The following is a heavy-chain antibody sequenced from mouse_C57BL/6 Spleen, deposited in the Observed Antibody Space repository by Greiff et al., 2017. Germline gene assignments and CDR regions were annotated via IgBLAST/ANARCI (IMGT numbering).Heavy chain of an antibody. J-gene: IGHJ1*03. CDR2: IYPGDGDT. D-gene: IGHD1-1*01. CDR1: GYAFTSYW. CDR3: ANYGSSYWYFDV. Sequence: QVTLKVSGAELVKPGASVKISCKASGYAFTSYWMNWVKQSPGKGLEWIGQIYPGDGDTNYNAKFNGKATLTADKYSRTAYKQLRSLPSEDSVVYVCANYGSSYWYFDVWGTGTTVTVSA. V-gene: IGHV1-80*01.